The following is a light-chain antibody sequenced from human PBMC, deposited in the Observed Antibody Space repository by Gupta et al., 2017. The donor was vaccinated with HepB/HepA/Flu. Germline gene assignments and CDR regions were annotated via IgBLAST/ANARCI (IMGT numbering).Light chain of an antibody. CDR3: RHDCSSPWT. V-gene: IGKV3-20*01. CDR1: QSVSSSY. Sequence: EIVLTQSPGTLSLSPGERATLSCRASQSVSSSYLAWYQQEPGQAPRLLIYGASSRATGMPDRISGSRSVRDFTLTIIRLVPEDFAVSYCRHDCSSPWTFGQGTKVEIK. CDR2: GAS. J-gene: IGKJ1*01.